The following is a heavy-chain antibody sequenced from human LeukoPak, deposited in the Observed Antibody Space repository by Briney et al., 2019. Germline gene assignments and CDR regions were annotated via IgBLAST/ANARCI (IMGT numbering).Heavy chain of an antibody. CDR3: AKDMGMSLERRYYYYGMDV. J-gene: IGHJ6*02. CDR2: ISYDGSNK. CDR1: GFTFSSYG. V-gene: IGHV3-30*18. D-gene: IGHD1-1*01. Sequence: GRSLRLSCAASGFTFSSYGMQWVRQAPGKGLEWVAVISYDGSNKYYADSVKGRFTISRDNSKNTLYLQMNSLRAEDTAVYYCAKDMGMSLERRYYYYGMDVWGQGTTVTVSS.